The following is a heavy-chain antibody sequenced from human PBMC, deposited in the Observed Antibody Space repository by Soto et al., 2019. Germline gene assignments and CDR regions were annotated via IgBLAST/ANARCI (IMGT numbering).Heavy chain of an antibody. D-gene: IGHD3-22*01. CDR3: AREDHYYDSSGYTTHFDY. J-gene: IGHJ4*02. CDR2: ISGSGGST. V-gene: IGHV3-23*01. CDR1: GFTFSSYA. Sequence: PGGSLTLSCAASGFTFSSYAMSWVRQAPGKGLEWVSAISGSGGSTYYADSVKGRFTISRDNAKNTLYLQMNSLRAEDTAVYYCAREDHYYDSSGYTTHFDYWGQGTLVTVSS.